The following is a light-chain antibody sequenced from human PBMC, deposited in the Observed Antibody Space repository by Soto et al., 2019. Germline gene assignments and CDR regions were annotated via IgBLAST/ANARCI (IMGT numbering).Light chain of an antibody. CDR1: QSLVYSDGDTY. J-gene: IGKJ1*01. CDR2: KVS. CDR3: MQGRHWPPT. Sequence: DVVMTQSPLSLPVTLGQPASISCRSNQSLVYSDGDTYLNWFQQRPGQSPRRLIYKVSNRDAGVPDRFSGSGLGADFTLKISRVEAEDVGVYYCMQGRHWPPTFGQGTKVDIK. V-gene: IGKV2-30*01.